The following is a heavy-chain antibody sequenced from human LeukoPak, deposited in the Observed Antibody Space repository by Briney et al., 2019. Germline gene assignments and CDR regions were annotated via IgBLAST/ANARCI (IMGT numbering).Heavy chain of an antibody. CDR2: INPSGGST. V-gene: IGHV1-46*01. CDR3: ARDLWLGELLQTYYFDY. D-gene: IGHD3-10*01. CDR1: GYTFTSYY. Sequence: ASVKVSCKASGYTFTSYYMHWVRQAPGQGLEWMGIINPSGGSTSYAQKFQGRVTMTRDTSTSTVYMELSSLRSEDTAVYYCARDLWLGELLQTYYFDYWGQGTLVTVSS. J-gene: IGHJ4*02.